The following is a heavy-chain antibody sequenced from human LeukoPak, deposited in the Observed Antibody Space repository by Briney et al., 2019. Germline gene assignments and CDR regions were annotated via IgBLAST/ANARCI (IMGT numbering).Heavy chain of an antibody. CDR1: GFTVSSNY. CDR3: AKEDIFSSSWYPHYYYYYGMDV. CDR2: IYSGGST. V-gene: IGHV3-53*01. D-gene: IGHD6-13*01. J-gene: IGHJ6*02. Sequence: GGSLRLSCAASGFTVSSNYMSWVRQAPGKGLEWVSVIYSGGSTYYADSVKGRFTISRDNSKNTLYLQMNSLRAEDTAVYYCAKEDIFSSSWYPHYYYYYGMDVWGQGTTVTVSS.